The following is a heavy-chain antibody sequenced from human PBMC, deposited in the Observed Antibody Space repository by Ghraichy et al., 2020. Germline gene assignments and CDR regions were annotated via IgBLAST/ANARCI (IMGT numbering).Heavy chain of an antibody. CDR2: MSDDGGTT. V-gene: IGHV3-23*01. D-gene: IGHD4-23*01. Sequence: GGSLRLSCATSGFRLSSSAMSWVRQAPGKGLEWVSIMSDDGGTTHYADSVKGRFTISRDTSKDTLYLQMNSLRAEDTAVYYCAKPNSRNMPLSRLFPYWRQRTLRTVSS. J-gene: IGHJ4*02. CDR3: AKPNSRNMPLSRLFPY. CDR1: GFRLSSSA.